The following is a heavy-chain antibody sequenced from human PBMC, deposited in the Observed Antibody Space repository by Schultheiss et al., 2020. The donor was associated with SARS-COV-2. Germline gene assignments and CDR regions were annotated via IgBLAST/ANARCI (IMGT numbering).Heavy chain of an antibody. J-gene: IGHJ5*01. V-gene: IGHV4-34*01. CDR1: GGSFSGYY. CDR3: ARVRGQLSWFDA. CDR2: ISHSGST. D-gene: IGHD6-6*01. Sequence: SQTLSLTCDVYGGSFSGYYWNWIRQAPGKGLEWIGEISHSGSTNYNPSLKSRVTISVDTSKNQFSLKLSSVTAADTAVYYCARVRGQLSWFDAWGHGTLVTVSS.